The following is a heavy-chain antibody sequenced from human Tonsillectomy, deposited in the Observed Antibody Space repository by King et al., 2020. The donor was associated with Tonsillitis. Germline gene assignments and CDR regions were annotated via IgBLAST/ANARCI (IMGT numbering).Heavy chain of an antibody. J-gene: IGHJ4*02. CDR1: GFTFSSYG. V-gene: IGHV3-30*18. CDR2: ISYDGSNK. Sequence: VQLVESGGGVVQPGRSLRLSCAASGFTFSSYGMHWVRQAPGKGLEWVAVISYDGSNKYYADSVKGRFTISRDNSKNTLYLQMNSLRAEDTAVYYCAKDRENDGYTVKVWYWGQGTLVTVSS. D-gene: IGHD4-17*01. CDR3: AKDRENDGYTVKVWY.